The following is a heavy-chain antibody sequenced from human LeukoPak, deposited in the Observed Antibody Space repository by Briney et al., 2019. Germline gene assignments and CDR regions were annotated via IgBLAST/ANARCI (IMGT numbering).Heavy chain of an antibody. V-gene: IGHV3-23*01. CDR1: GFTFSTFA. CDR3: AKKKSGTYLYYFDY. Sequence: GGSLRLSCAASGFTFSTFAMSWVRQTPGKGLEWVSGISGSGGGTFYADSVQGRFTISRDNSKNTLYLQMNSLRDEDTAVYYCAKKKSGTYLYYFDYWGQGTLDTVSS. CDR2: ISGSGGGT. J-gene: IGHJ4*02. D-gene: IGHD1-26*01.